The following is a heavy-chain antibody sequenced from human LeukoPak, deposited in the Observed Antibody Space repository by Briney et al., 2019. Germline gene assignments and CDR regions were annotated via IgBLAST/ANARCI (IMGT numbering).Heavy chain of an antibody. Sequence: ASVKVSCKASGYTFTSYGISWVRRAPGQGLEWIGWISPYNGNTNYAQKLQGRVTMTTDTSTSTAYMELRSLRSDDTAVYYCARAQQLPPGSFDPWGQGTLVTVSS. J-gene: IGHJ5*02. CDR3: ARAQQLPPGSFDP. D-gene: IGHD6-13*01. V-gene: IGHV1-18*01. CDR2: ISPYNGNT. CDR1: GYTFTSYG.